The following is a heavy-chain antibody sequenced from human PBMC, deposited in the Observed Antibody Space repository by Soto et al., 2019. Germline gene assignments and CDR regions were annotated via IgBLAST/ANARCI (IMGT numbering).Heavy chain of an antibody. J-gene: IGHJ4*02. V-gene: IGHV3-30-3*01. D-gene: IGHD3-3*01. CDR1: GFTFSGYA. Sequence: GGSLRLSCAASGFTFSGYAMHWVRQAPGKGLEWVACISYDGNNKYYADSVKGRFTISRDNSKNTLYPQMNSLRPEDTAVYYCARALNDFWGGEGYWGQGTLVTVSS. CDR2: ISYDGNNK. CDR3: ARALNDFWGGEGY.